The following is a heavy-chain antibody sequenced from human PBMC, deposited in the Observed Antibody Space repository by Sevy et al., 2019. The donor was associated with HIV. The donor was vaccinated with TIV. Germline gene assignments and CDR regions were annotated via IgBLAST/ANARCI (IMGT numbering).Heavy chain of an antibody. CDR1: DVSISNFY. V-gene: IGHV4-4*07. CDR2: IYATGST. Sequence: SETLSLTCTVSDVSISNFYCNWIRQPAGKGLEWIGRIYATGSTNYNPSLKSRGSMSVDTSKNEFSLKLNSVTAADTAVYYCAGPRFISVSADAFDIWGQGTMVTVSS. CDR3: AGPRFISVSADAFDI. J-gene: IGHJ3*02. D-gene: IGHD6-19*01.